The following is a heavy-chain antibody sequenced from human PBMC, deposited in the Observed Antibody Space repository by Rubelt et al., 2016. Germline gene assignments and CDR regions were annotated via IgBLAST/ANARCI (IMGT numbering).Heavy chain of an antibody. CDR2: IWYDGSNK. J-gene: IGHJ6*02. CDR3: ARGDYYDSSLPHYYYYGMDV. V-gene: IGHV3-33*01. Sequence: VAVIWYDGSNKYYADSVKGRFTISRDNSKNTLYLQMNSLRAEDTAVYYCARGDYYDSSLPHYYYYGMDVWGQGTTVTVSS. D-gene: IGHD3-22*01.